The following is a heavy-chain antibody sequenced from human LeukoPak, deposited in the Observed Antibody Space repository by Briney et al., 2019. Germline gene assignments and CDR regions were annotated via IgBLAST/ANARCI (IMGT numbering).Heavy chain of an antibody. Sequence: SVKVSCKASGGTFSSYAISWVRQAPGQGLKWMGGIIPIFGTANYAQKFQGRVTITTDESTSTAYMELSSLRSEDTAVYYCARGGVGHCSSTSCYPYYYYYYMDVWGKGTTVTVSS. CDR3: ARGGVGHCSSTSCYPYYYYYYMDV. J-gene: IGHJ6*03. CDR2: IIPIFGTA. D-gene: IGHD2-2*01. CDR1: GGTFSSYA. V-gene: IGHV1-69*05.